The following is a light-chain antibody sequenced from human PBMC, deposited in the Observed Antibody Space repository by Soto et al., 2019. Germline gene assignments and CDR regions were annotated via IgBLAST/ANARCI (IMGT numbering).Light chain of an antibody. J-gene: IGKJ1*01. CDR1: QSISSNY. CDR2: GAS. V-gene: IGKV3-20*01. CDR3: QQYGSSPRT. Sequence: EIVLTQSPGTLSMSPGERATLSCRASQSISSNYLAWYQQKPGQAPRLLIYGASSRATGIPDRFSGSGSGTDFTITISRLEAEDFAVYYCQQYGSSPRTFGQGTKVEF.